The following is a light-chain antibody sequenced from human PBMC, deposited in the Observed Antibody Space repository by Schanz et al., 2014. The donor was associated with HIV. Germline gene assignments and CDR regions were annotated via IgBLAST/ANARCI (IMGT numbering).Light chain of an antibody. CDR2: SND. CDR3: AAYDDSLNDLV. Sequence: QSVLAQPPSASGTPGQRVTISCAGSTSNIGDNPVNWYQHVPGTAPKLLIYSNDQRPSGVPARFSGSKSGTSASLAISGLQSEDEADYYCAAYDDSLNDLVFGGGTKLAVL. CDR1: TSNIGDNP. V-gene: IGLV1-44*01. J-gene: IGLJ2*01.